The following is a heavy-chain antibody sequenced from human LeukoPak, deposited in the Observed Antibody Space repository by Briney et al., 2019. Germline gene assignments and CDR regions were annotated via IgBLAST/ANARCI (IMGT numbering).Heavy chain of an antibody. V-gene: IGHV1-46*01. CDR2: INPSGGGT. CDR1: GGTFSSYA. CDR3: ARQTVNRFDP. J-gene: IGHJ5*02. Sequence: GSSVKVSCKASGGTFSSYAISWVRQAPGQGLEWMGIINPSGGGTRYAQKFQGRVTMTRDTSTSTFYMELSSLRSEDTAVYYCARQTVNRFDPWGQGTLVTVSS.